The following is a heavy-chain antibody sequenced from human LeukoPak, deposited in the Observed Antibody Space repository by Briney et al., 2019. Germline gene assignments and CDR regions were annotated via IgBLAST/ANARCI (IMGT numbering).Heavy chain of an antibody. CDR2: ISGSGGST. D-gene: IGHD2-2*01. CDR3: AKDRGPYCSSTSCNLPFDY. CDR1: GFTFSSYA. J-gene: IGHJ4*02. Sequence: GGSLRLSCAASGFTFSSYAMSWVRQAPGKGLEWVSAISGSGGSTYYADSVKGRFTISRDNSKNTLYLQMNSLRAEDTAVYYCAKDRGPYCSSTSCNLPFDYWGQGTLVTVSS. V-gene: IGHV3-23*01.